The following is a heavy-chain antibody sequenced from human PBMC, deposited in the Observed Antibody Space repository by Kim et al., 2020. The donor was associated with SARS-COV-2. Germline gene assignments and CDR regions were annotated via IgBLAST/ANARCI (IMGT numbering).Heavy chain of an antibody. D-gene: IGHD4-17*01. Sequence: ASVKVSCKASGYTFTMYNIHWVRQAPGQRLECMGWIITGDGSTFYSPKFQGRVTFTTDTSASTAYMELSGLTSEDTTVYYCARGGGGLAYWGQGTLVTVSS. J-gene: IGHJ4*02. V-gene: IGHV1-3*04. CDR2: IITGDGST. CDR1: GYTFTMYN. CDR3: ARGGGGLAY.